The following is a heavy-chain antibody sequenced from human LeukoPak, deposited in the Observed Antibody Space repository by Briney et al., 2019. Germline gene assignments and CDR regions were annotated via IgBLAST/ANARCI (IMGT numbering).Heavy chain of an antibody. CDR1: GGSFSGYY. CDR3: ARGQIFDY. V-gene: IGHV4-34*01. CDR2: INHSGST. J-gene: IGHJ4*02. Sequence: SETLSLTCAVYGGSFSGYYWSWIRQPPGKGLEWIGEINHSGSTNYNPSLKSRVTISVVTSKNQFSLKLSSVTAADTAVYYCARGQIFDYWGQGTLVTVSS.